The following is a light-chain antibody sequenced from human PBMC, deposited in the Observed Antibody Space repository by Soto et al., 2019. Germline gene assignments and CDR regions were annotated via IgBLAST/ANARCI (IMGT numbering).Light chain of an antibody. V-gene: IGKV1-12*01. CDR3: QQSSSFPLT. J-gene: IGKJ3*01. CDR1: QGISNW. CDR2: ATS. Sequence: IRMTQSPSSFSASTGDRVTITCRASQGISNWLAWYQQKPGKAPKLLIYATSNLQGGVPSRFSGSGSGTDFTLTIGSLQPEDSATYYCQQSSSFPLTFGPGTKVDIK.